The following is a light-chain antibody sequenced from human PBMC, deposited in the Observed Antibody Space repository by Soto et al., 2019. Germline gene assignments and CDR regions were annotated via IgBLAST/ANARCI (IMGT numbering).Light chain of an antibody. CDR2: SNN. J-gene: IGLJ1*01. V-gene: IGLV1-47*02. CDR3: AAWDDRLHGYV. CDR1: SSNIGSNY. Sequence: QAVVTQPPSASGTAGQTVTISCSGSSSNIGSNYVYWYQQLPGTAPKLLIYSNNQRPSGVPDRFSGSKSGTSASLAISGLRSDDEADYYCAAWDDRLHGYVFATGTKGPS.